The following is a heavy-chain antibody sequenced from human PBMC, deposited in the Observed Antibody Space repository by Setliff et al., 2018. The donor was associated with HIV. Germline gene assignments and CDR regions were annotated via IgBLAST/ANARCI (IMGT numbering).Heavy chain of an antibody. CDR1: GGSISSYY. J-gene: IGHJ4*02. Sequence: SETLSLTCTDSGGSISSYYWSWIRQPPGKGLEWIGYIYYSGSTNYNPSLKSRVTISVDTSMNQFSLKLSSVTAADTAVYYCARIVGASFDYWGQGTLVTVSS. CDR3: ARIVGASFDY. D-gene: IGHD1-26*01. V-gene: IGHV4-59*01. CDR2: IYYSGST.